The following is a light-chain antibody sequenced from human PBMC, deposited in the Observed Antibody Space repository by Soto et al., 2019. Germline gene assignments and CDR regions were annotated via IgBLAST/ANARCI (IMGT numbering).Light chain of an antibody. J-gene: IGKJ2*01. V-gene: IGKV3-15*01. Sequence: IVMTQSPATLSVFPGERATLSCRASQSISNNLAWLQQKPGQAPRLPIYAASTRATGVPARFSGSGSGTDFTLTISSLQPEDFAVYYCHQYNNWSPMHTFGQGTKLESK. CDR2: AAS. CDR3: HQYNNWSPMHT. CDR1: QSISNN.